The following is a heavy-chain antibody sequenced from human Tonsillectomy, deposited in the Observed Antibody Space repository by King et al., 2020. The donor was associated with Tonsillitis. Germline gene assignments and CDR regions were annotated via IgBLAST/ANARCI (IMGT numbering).Heavy chain of an antibody. D-gene: IGHD6-13*01. Sequence: VQLVESGGGVVQPGRSLRLSCAASGFTFSSNGMHWVRQAPGKGLEWVALIWYDGTNEYYADSVKGRFTIYRDNSKNTLYLQMNSLRVEDTAVYYCARDGFLGQLCAFDIWGQGTMVTVSS. V-gene: IGHV3-33*01. CDR1: GFTFSSNG. CDR2: IWYDGTNE. CDR3: ARDGFLGQLCAFDI. J-gene: IGHJ3*02.